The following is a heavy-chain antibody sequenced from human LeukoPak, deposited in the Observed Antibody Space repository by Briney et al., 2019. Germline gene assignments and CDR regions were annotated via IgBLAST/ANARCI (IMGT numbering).Heavy chain of an antibody. V-gene: IGHV4-4*02. CDR1: GDSTSSSNW. CDR3: ATSGTWANDY. Sequence: SETLSLTCAVSGDSTSSSNWWSWVRQPPGKGLEWIGEIYHSGSTNYNPSLKSRVTISVDKSKNQFSLKLSSVIAADTAVYYCATSGTWANDYWGQGTLVTVSS. D-gene: IGHD3-10*01. CDR2: IYHSGST. J-gene: IGHJ4*02.